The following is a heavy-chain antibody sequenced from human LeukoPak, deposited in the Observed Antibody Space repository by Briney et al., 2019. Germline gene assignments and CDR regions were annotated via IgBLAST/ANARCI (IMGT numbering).Heavy chain of an antibody. J-gene: IGHJ4*02. CDR1: GYTFTSYY. CDR3: ASPGEKDYYFDY. Sequence: ASVKVSCKASGYTFTSYYMHWVRQAPGQGLEWMGIINRSSGSTSYAQKFQGRVTMTRDTSTSTVYMELSSLRSEDTAVYYCASPGEKDYYFDYWGQGTLVTVSS. V-gene: IGHV1-46*01. D-gene: IGHD3-16*01. CDR2: INRSSGST.